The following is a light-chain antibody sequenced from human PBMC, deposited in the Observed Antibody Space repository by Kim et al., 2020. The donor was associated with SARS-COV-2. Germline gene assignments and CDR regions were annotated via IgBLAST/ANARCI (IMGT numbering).Light chain of an antibody. CDR3: QQRRSWLT. CDR1: QSVDTY. Sequence: ALSPGERATLSCRASQSVDTYLAWYQHKPGQAPRLLIYDASNRATGIPARFSGSGSGTDFTLTISSLEPEDFALYYCQQRRSWLTFGGGTKVDIK. J-gene: IGKJ4*01. V-gene: IGKV3-11*01. CDR2: DAS.